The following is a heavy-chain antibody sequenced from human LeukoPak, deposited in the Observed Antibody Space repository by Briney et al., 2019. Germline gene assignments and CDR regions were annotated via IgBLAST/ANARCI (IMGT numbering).Heavy chain of an antibody. CDR1: GFTFSSYG. J-gene: IGHJ5*02. D-gene: IGHD6-6*01. CDR2: IWYDGSNK. Sequence: GGSLRLSCAASGFTFSSYGMHWVRQAPGKGLEWVAVIWYDGSNKYYADSVKGRFTISRDNSKNTLYLQRNSLRAEDTAVYYCAKERRIGRIAARPGNWFDPWGQGTLVTVSS. V-gene: IGHV3-33*06. CDR3: AKERRIGRIAARPGNWFDP.